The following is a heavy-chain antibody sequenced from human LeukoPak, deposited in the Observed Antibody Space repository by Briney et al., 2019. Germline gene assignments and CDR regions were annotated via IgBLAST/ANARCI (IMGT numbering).Heavy chain of an antibody. J-gene: IGHJ4*02. CDR2: IRYDGSNK. Sequence: PGGSLRLSCAASGYTFSSYGMHWVRQAPGKGLEWVAFIRYDGSNKYYADSVKGRFTISRDNSKNTLYLQMNSLRAEDTAVYYCAKDSGSYWADYFDYWGQGTLVTVSS. D-gene: IGHD1-26*01. CDR3: AKDSGSYWADYFDY. CDR1: GYTFSSYG. V-gene: IGHV3-30*02.